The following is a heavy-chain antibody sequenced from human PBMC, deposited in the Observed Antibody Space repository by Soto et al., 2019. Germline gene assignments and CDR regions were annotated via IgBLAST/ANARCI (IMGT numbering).Heavy chain of an antibody. CDR2: ISYDGNNT. D-gene: IGHD1-7*01. J-gene: IGHJ4*02. CDR3: ARDGVSSTDDTWNYGTYFDY. CDR1: GFTYSTYT. V-gene: IGHV3-30-3*01. Sequence: QVQLVESGGGVVQPGRSLRLSCAASGFTYSTYTMHCVRQAPGKGLEWVAVISYDGNNTFYADSVKGRFTISIDSTKQTLYLQMNSPRPDDTAMYYCARDGVSSTDDTWNYGTYFDYWVQGALVTVSS.